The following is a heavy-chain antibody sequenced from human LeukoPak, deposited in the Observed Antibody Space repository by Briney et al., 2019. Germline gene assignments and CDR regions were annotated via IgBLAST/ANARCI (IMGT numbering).Heavy chain of an antibody. Sequence: KASETLSLTCTVSGGSISSDYWSWIRQPPGKGLEWIGSIYYSGSTNYNPSLKSRVTMSVDTSKNQFSLKLSSLTAADTAVYYCARGVVAAPDTVDYWGQGTLVTVSS. V-gene: IGHV4-59*12. J-gene: IGHJ4*02. D-gene: IGHD6-13*01. CDR3: ARGVVAAPDTVDY. CDR1: GGSISSDY. CDR2: IYYSGST.